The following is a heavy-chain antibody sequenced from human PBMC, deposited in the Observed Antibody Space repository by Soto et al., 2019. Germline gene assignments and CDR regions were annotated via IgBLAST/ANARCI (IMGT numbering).Heavy chain of an antibody. CDR3: AHNYYDSRAEGAFDI. CDR2: IYWDDDK. D-gene: IGHD3-22*01. J-gene: IGHJ3*02. V-gene: IGHV2-5*02. Sequence: QITLKESGPTLVKPTQTLTLTCTFSGFSLSTSGVGVGWIRQPPGKALEWLALIYWDDDKRYSPSLKSRLTISTDTSKNQVVLTMTNMDPVDTATYYCAHNYYDSRAEGAFDIWGQGTMVTVSS. CDR1: GFSLSTSGVG.